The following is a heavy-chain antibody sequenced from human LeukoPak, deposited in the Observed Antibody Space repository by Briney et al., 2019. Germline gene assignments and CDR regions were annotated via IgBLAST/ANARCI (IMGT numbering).Heavy chain of an antibody. CDR1: GDSVSSKNAA. D-gene: IGHD6-19*01. CDR2: TYYRSKWYN. V-gene: IGHV6-1*01. J-gene: IGHJ4*02. Sequence: SQTLSLTCAISGDSVSSKNAAWNWFRQSPSRGLEWLGRTYYRSKWYNEYAVSVKGRITINPDTSKNQFSLHLNSVTPEDTAVYYCARLPVTGGFDYWGQGTLVTVSS. CDR3: ARLPVTGGFDY.